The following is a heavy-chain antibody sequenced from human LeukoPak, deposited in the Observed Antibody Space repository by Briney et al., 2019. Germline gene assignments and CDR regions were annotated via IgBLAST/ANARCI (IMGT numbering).Heavy chain of an antibody. J-gene: IGHJ4*02. V-gene: IGHV3-48*02. CDR2: ISTSSGTI. D-gene: IGHD5-12*01. Sequence: GGSLRLSCAASGFTFSSYSMNWVRQAPGKGLEWVSYISTSSGTIYYTDSVKGRFTISRDNAKNSLYLQMNSLRDEDTAVYYCARDRGGYEFFDFRGQGTRVTVSS. CDR3: ARDRGGYEFFDF. CDR1: GFTFSSYS.